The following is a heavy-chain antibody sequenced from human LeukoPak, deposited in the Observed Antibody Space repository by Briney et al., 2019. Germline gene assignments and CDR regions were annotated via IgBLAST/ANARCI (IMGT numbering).Heavy chain of an antibody. D-gene: IGHD6-19*01. V-gene: IGHV4-39*01. CDR1: GGSISSSSYY. Sequence: SETLSLTCTVCGGSISSSSYYWGWIRQPPGKGLEWIGSIYYSGSTYYNPSLKSRVTISVDTSKNQFSLKLSSVTAADTAVYYCAGPVAGIRTWGQGTLVTVSS. CDR3: AGPVAGIRT. CDR2: IYYSGST. J-gene: IGHJ5*02.